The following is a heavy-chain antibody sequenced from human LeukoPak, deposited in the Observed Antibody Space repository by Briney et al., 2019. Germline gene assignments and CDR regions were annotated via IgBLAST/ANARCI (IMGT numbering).Heavy chain of an antibody. J-gene: IGHJ4*02. CDR3: ARDLDQYSGSYFPAD. CDR2: ISAYNGNT. V-gene: IGHV1-18*01. Sequence: ASVKVTCKSSGYTFTNYGICWLRQPPAQGLEWMGWISAYNGNTNDARNLQGRVTMTADTSTSTAYMELRSLRSDDTAVYYCARDLDQYSGSYFPADWGQGTLVTVSS. CDR1: GYTFTNYG. D-gene: IGHD1-26*01.